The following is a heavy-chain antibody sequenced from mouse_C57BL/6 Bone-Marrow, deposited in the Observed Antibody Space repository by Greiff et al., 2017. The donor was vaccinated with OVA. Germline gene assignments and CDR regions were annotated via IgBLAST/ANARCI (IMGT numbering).Heavy chain of an antibody. CDR2: IYPGSGST. CDR3: ASGGITTVVATRWYFDV. D-gene: IGHD1-1*01. CDR1: GYTFTSYW. V-gene: IGHV1-55*01. J-gene: IGHJ1*03. Sequence: QVQLQQPGAELVKPGASVKMSCKASGYTFTSYWITWVKQRPGQGLEWIGDIYPGSGSTNYNEKFKSKATLTVDTSSSTACMQLSSLTSEDSAVYYCASGGITTVVATRWYFDVWGTGTTVTVSS.